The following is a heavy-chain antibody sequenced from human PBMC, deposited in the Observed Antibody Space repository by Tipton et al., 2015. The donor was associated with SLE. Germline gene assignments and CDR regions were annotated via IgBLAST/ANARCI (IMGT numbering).Heavy chain of an antibody. D-gene: IGHD4-23*01. J-gene: IGHJ4*02. CDR2: IRYDGSNK. CDR3: AKASTVVNPYFDY. CDR1: GFTFSSYG. V-gene: IGHV3-30*02. Sequence: SLRLSCAASGFTFSSYGMHWVRQAPGKGLEWVAFIRYDGSNKYYADSVKGRFTISRDNSKNTLYLQMNSLRAEDTAVYYCAKASTVVNPYFDYWGQGTLVTVSS.